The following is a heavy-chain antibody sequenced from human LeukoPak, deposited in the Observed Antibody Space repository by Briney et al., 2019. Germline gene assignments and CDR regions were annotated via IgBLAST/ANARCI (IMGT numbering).Heavy chain of an antibody. CDR2: ISGSGGST. CDR3: AKAGRSLEWLLFHYGMDV. D-gene: IGHD3-3*01. Sequence: GGSLRLSCAASGFTFSSYAMSWVRQAPGKGLEWVSAISGSGGSTYYADSVKGRFTISRDNSKNTLYLQMNSLRAEDTAVYYCAKAGRSLEWLLFHYGMDVWGQGTTVTVSS. CDR1: GFTFSSYA. J-gene: IGHJ6*02. V-gene: IGHV3-23*01.